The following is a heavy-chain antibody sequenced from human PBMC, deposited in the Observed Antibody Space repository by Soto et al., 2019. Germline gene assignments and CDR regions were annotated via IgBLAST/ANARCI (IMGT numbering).Heavy chain of an antibody. D-gene: IGHD3-16*02. Sequence: SETLSLTCPVSGGSLSSGVYYWSWIRQHPGKGREWIGYIYHSGSAYYNPSLKSRVIISVDNSKNQFSLKLSSVTAADTALYYFARDGPWEDSSFSVYYYYYGIDVWGQGTTVTIS. CDR2: IYHSGSA. CDR3: ARDGPWEDSSFSVYYYYYGIDV. J-gene: IGHJ6*02. V-gene: IGHV4-31*03. CDR1: GGSLSSGVYY.